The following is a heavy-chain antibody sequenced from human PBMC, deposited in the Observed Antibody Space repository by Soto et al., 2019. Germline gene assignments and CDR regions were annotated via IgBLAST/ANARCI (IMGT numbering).Heavy chain of an antibody. Sequence: QVQLVQSGAEVKEPGASVKVSCKASGYTFTSYGITWVRQAPGQGLEWMGWISPYNANTNYAQNLQGRVTMTTDTSTSTAYMELRSLRYDDTAVYYCARLGLTEYYFDYWGQGTVVTVSS. CDR1: GYTFTSYG. CDR2: ISPYNANT. D-gene: IGHD7-27*01. CDR3: ARLGLTEYYFDY. J-gene: IGHJ4*02. V-gene: IGHV1-18*01.